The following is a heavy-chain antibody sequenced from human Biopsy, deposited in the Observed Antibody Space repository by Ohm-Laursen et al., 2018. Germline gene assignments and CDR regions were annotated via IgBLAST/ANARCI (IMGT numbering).Heavy chain of an antibody. D-gene: IGHD3-9*01. CDR1: SASITTYY. CDR2: RSHTGTA. Sequence: SQTLSLTCTVYSASITTYYWSWIRQHPGKGLEWIEFRSHTGTAVLNPSLKSRVSMSVDTSKSHFSLSLTSVTAADTAVYFCANLHPLQYFDYYAFDYWGQGILVTVSS. V-gene: IGHV4-59*13. CDR3: ANLHPLQYFDYYAFDY. J-gene: IGHJ4*02.